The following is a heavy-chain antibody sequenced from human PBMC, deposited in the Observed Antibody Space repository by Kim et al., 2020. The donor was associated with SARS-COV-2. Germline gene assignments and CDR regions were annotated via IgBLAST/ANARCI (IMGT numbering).Heavy chain of an antibody. Sequence: CSQNFKGRVTFTRDTSATTAYMELTSLTFKDTAVYYCAREGSGSYNWLDPWGQGTLVTVSS. CDR3: AREGSGSYNWLDP. V-gene: IGHV1-3*01. D-gene: IGHD3-10*01. J-gene: IGHJ5*02.